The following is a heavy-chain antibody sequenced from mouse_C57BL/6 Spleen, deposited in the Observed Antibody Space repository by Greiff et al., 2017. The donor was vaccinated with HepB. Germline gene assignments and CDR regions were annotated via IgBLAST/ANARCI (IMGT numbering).Heavy chain of an antibody. CDR3: ASYDYDGDYAMDY. CDR1: GYAFSSSW. CDR2: IYPGDGDT. J-gene: IGHJ4*01. V-gene: IGHV1-82*01. Sequence: QVQLQQSGPELVKPGASVKISCKASGYAFSSSWMNWVKQRPGKGLEWIGRIYPGDGDTNYHGKFKGKATLTADKASSTAYMQLGSLTSEDSAVYFCASYDYDGDYAMDYWGQGTSVTVSS. D-gene: IGHD2-4*01.